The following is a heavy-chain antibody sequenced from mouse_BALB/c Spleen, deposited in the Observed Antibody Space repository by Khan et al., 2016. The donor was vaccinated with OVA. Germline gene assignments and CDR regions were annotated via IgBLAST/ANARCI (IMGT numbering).Heavy chain of an antibody. J-gene: IGHJ3*01. Sequence: QTELVQSGPELKKPGETVKISCKASGYTFTNYGMNWVKQAPGKGLKWMGWINTYTGEPTYADDFKGRFAFSLETSASTAYLQINNLKNEDTATYFCARSNGNYWFAYWGQGTLVTVSA. CDR2: INTYTGEP. CDR3: ARSNGNYWFAY. V-gene: IGHV9-3-1*01. D-gene: IGHD2-1*01. CDR1: GYTFTNYG.